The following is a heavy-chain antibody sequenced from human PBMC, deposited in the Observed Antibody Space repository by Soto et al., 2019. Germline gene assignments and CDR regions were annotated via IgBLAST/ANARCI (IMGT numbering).Heavy chain of an antibody. CDR2: IDPSDSYT. CDR3: ARLPAFSGMDV. Sequence: VESLKLSRKRSGYGFSGYWIGRVRQRPGKGLEWIGRIDPSDSYTNISPSFQGHIITSANKTNSTAYLQWCILKASDTAIYCAARLPAFSGMDVWGQGTMVTVSS. CDR1: GYGFSGYW. V-gene: IGHV5-10-1*01. J-gene: IGHJ6*02.